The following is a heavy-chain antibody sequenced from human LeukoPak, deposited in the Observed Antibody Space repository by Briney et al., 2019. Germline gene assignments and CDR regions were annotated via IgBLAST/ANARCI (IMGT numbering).Heavy chain of an antibody. D-gene: IGHD3-9*01. CDR2: ISSSSSYI. V-gene: IGHV3-21*01. Sequence: PGGSLRLSCAASGFTFSSNSMNWVRQAPGKGLEWVSSISSSSSYIYYADSVKGRFTISRDNAKNSLYLQMNSLRAEDTAVYYCARDHYDILTGYYNYYYYGMDVWGKGTTVTVSS. J-gene: IGHJ6*04. CDR1: GFTFSSNS. CDR3: ARDHYDILTGYYNYYYYGMDV.